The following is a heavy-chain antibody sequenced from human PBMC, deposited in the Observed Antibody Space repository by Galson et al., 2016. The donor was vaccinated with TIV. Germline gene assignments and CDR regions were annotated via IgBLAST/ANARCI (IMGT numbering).Heavy chain of an antibody. Sequence: ETLPLTCTVSGGFINGDYWSWIRQPAGKGLEWIGRIYTSGSTKYNPSLKGRVSMSVDTSKNQLSLKVNSVTAADTAMYYCARTRLPATTGAFDIWGQGTMVTVSS. D-gene: IGHD1-1*01. CDR3: ARTRLPATTGAFDI. CDR2: IYTSGST. CDR1: GGFINGDY. J-gene: IGHJ3*02. V-gene: IGHV4-4*07.